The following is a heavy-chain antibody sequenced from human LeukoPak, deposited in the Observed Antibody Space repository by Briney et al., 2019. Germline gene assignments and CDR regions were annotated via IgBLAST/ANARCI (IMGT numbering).Heavy chain of an antibody. V-gene: IGHV3-7*03. CDR3: ARGGGLDV. CDR2: INHNGNVN. J-gene: IGHJ6*02. D-gene: IGHD3-16*01. CDR1: GFTFSSYW. Sequence: GGSLRLSCAASGFTFSSYWMNWARQAPRKGLEWVASINHNGNVNYYVDSVKGRFTISRDNAKNSLYLQMSNLRAEDTAVYFCARGGGLDVWGQGATVTVSS.